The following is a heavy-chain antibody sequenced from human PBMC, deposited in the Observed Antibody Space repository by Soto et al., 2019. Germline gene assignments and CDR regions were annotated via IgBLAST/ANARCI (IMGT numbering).Heavy chain of an antibody. CDR1: GYTFTGYY. D-gene: IGHD5-12*01. V-gene: IGHV1-2*04. Sequence: ASVKVSCKASGYTFTGYYMHWVRQAPGQGLEWMGWINPNSGGTNYAQKFQGWVTMTRDTSISTAYMELSRLRSDDTAVYYCARERVYMATVLDYYGMDVWGQGTSVTVSS. CDR2: INPNSGGT. J-gene: IGHJ6*02. CDR3: ARERVYMATVLDYYGMDV.